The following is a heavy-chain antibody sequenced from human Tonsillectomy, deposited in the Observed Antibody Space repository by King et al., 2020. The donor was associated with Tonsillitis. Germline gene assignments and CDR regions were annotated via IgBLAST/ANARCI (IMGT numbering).Heavy chain of an antibody. CDR3: ARDLVSVAGTV. CDR1: GYSISSGYY. D-gene: IGHD6-19*01. V-gene: IGHV4-38-2*02. J-gene: IGHJ4*02. Sequence: QLQESGPGLVKPSETLSLTCAVSGYSISSGYYWGWIRQPPGKGLEWSGSIYHSGSTYYNPSLKSRVTISVDTSKNQFSLKLSSVTAADTAVYYCARDLVSVAGTVWGQGTLVTVSS. CDR2: IYHSGST.